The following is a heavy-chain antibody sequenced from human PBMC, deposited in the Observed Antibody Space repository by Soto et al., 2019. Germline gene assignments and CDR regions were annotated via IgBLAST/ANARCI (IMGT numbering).Heavy chain of an antibody. CDR3: AKDAISMVRGTNNWFDP. CDR1: GGTFSSYA. Sequence: VASVKVSCKASGGTFSSYAISWVRQAPGQGLEWMGGIIPIFGTANYAQKFQGRVTITADESTSTAYMELNRLRAEDTAVYYCAKDAISMVRGTNNWFDPWGQGTLVTVYS. CDR2: IIPIFGTA. V-gene: IGHV1-69*13. D-gene: IGHD3-10*01. J-gene: IGHJ5*02.